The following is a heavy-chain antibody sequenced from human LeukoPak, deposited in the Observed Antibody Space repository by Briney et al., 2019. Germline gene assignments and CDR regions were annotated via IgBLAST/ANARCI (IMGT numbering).Heavy chain of an antibody. J-gene: IGHJ3*02. CDR1: GGSISSSSYY. D-gene: IGHD3-3*01. CDR3: ARHTHYDFWSGYLDAFDI. CDR2: IYYSGST. Sequence: SETLSLTCTVSGGSISSSSYYWGWLRQPPGQGLEWIGSIYYSGSTYSNPSLKSRVTISVDTSKNQFSLKLSSVTAADTAVYYCARHTHYDFWSGYLDAFDIWGQGTMVTVSS. V-gene: IGHV4-39*01.